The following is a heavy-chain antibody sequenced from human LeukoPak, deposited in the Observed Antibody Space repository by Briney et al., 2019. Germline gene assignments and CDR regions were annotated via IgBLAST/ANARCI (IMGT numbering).Heavy chain of an antibody. CDR3: ARVPTGYYPFDY. D-gene: IGHD3-9*01. Sequence: SQTLSLTCTVSGGSISSGDYYWNWIRQPPGKGLEWIGYIYYSGGTFYNPSLVSRVTISVDTSKNQFSLKLSSVTTPDTAMYYCARVPTGYYPFDYWGQGTLVTVSS. CDR1: GGSISSGDYY. V-gene: IGHV4-30-4*01. CDR2: IYYSGGT. J-gene: IGHJ4*02.